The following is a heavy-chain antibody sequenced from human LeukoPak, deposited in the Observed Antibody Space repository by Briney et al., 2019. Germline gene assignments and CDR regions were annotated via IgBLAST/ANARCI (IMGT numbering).Heavy chain of an antibody. Sequence: GGSLRLSCAASGFTFRSYWIHWVRQAPGEGLVWVGRIDNDGSDTIYADSVKGRFTVTRDSAKNTLYLQMNSLSADDTAVYFCARGGFSHGFDVWGHGTAVTVSS. D-gene: IGHD5-12*01. CDR2: IDNDGSDT. CDR1: GFTFRSYW. V-gene: IGHV3-74*01. J-gene: IGHJ3*01. CDR3: ARGGFSHGFDV.